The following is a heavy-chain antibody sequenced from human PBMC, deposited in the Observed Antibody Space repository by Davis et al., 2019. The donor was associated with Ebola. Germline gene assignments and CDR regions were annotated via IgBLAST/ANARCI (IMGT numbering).Heavy chain of an antibody. J-gene: IGHJ4*02. CDR2: IIPILGIA. V-gene: IGHV1-69*02. D-gene: IGHD3-9*01. CDR1: GGTFSSYT. Sequence: SVKVSCKASGGTFSSYTISWVRQAPGQGLEWMGRIIPILGIANYAQKFQGRVTITADKSTSTAYMELSSLTSEDTAMYYCMRGDISSAGPSAGTVVWGQGTPVTVSS. CDR3: MRGDISSAGPSAGTVV.